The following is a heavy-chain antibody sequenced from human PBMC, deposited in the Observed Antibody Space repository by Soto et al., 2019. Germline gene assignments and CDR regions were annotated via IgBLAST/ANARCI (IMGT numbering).Heavy chain of an antibody. CDR3: AREYSSGWYPLVDY. J-gene: IGHJ4*02. CDR2: ISYDGSNK. V-gene: IGHV3-30-3*01. D-gene: IGHD6-19*01. Sequence: QVQLVESGGGVVQPGRSLRLSCAASGFTFSSYAMHWVRQAPGKGREWVAGISYDGSNKYYADSVKGRFTISRDNSKNTRYLQMNSLRAEDTAVYYCAREYSSGWYPLVDYWGQGTLVTVSS. CDR1: GFTFSSYA.